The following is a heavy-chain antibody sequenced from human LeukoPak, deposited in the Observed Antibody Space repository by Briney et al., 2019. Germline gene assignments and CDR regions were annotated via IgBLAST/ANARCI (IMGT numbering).Heavy chain of an antibody. CDR1: GGTFSSYA. D-gene: IGHD5-24*01. V-gene: IGHV1-69*06. CDR2: IIPIFGTA. J-gene: IGHJ5*02. CDR3: ARDNSVRDEAWWFNP. Sequence: ASVKVSCKASGGTFSSYAISWVRQAPGQGLEWMGGIIPIFGTANYAQKFQGRVTITADKSTSTAYMELSSLRSEDTAVYYCARDNSVRDEAWWFNPWGQGTLVTVSS.